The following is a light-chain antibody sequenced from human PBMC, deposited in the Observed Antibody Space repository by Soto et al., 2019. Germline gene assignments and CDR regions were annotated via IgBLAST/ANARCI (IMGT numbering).Light chain of an antibody. J-gene: IGLJ1*01. CDR2: DVS. V-gene: IGLV2-14*03. CDR1: NSDIGRYNY. CDR3: ASYTSGSTPYYV. Sequence: QSALTQPASLSASPGQSITISCTGTNSDIGRYNYVSWYQQHAGKAPKFIIYDVSNRPSGVSTRFSGSKSANTASLTISGLQAEDEAHYFCASYTSGSTPYYVFGTGTKLTVL.